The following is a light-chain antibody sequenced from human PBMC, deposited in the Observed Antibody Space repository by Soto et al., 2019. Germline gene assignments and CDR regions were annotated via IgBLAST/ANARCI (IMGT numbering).Light chain of an antibody. CDR2: EVS. CDR1: SSDVGGYNY. V-gene: IGLV2-8*01. CDR3: SSYSGTNYHYV. Sequence: QAVVTQPPSASGSFGQSVTISCTGTSSDVGGYNYVSWYQQHPGKAPKLMIYEVSERPSGVPDRFSGSKSGNTASLTVSGLQADDEADNYCSSYSGTNYHYVFGTGTKLTVL. J-gene: IGLJ1*01.